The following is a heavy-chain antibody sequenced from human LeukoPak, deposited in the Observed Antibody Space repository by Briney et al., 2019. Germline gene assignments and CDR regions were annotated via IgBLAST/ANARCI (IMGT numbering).Heavy chain of an antibody. CDR1: GFPFSSYS. CDR3: ARAHPAGLFDY. V-gene: IGHV3-21*01. D-gene: IGHD6-13*01. CDR2: ITSSSSYI. Sequence: GGSLRLSCAASGFPFSSYSMNWVRQAPGKGLEWVSSITSSSSYIYYADSVKGRFTISRDNAKNSLYLQMNSLRAEDTAVYYCARAHPAGLFDYWGQGTLVTVSS. J-gene: IGHJ4*02.